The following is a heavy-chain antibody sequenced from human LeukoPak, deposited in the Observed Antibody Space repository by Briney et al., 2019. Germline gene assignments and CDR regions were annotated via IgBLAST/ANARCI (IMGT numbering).Heavy chain of an antibody. CDR1: GFTFSSYA. CDR2: ILYDGSNI. D-gene: IGHD3-10*01. CDR3: ARGRLVYFGKRGDY. V-gene: IGHV3-30*04. J-gene: IGHJ4*02. Sequence: PGGSLRLSCAASGFTFSSYAMHWVRQAPGKGLEWVAVILYDGSNIYYGDSVKGRFTISRDNSENTLYLQMNSLRPEDTAVYYCARGRLVYFGKRGDYWGQGTLVTVSS.